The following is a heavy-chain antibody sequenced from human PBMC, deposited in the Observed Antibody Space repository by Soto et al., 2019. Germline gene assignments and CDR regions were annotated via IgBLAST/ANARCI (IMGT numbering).Heavy chain of an antibody. Sequence: PGGSLRLSCAASGFTFSSYGMHWVRQAPGKGLEWVAVIWYDGSNKYYADSVKGRFTISGDNSKNTLYLQMNSLRAEDTAVYYCARDQQWLVRFYFDFWGQGTLVTVSS. V-gene: IGHV3-33*01. CDR1: GFTFSSYG. J-gene: IGHJ4*02. CDR2: IWYDGSNK. D-gene: IGHD6-19*01. CDR3: ARDQQWLVRFYFDF.